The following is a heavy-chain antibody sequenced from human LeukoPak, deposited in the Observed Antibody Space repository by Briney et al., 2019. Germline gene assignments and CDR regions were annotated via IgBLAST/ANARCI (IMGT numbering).Heavy chain of an antibody. CDR1: GYTFTSYG. J-gene: IGHJ4*02. D-gene: IGHD2-2*02. CDR3: ARGAGYQLLYGYYFDY. CDR2: MSAYNGNT. Sequence: ASVKVSCKASGYTFTSYGISWVRQAPGQGLEWMGWMSAYNGNTNYAQKLQGRVTMTTDTSTSTAYMELRSLRSDVTAVYYCARGAGYQLLYGYYFDYWGQGTLVTVSS. V-gene: IGHV1-18*01.